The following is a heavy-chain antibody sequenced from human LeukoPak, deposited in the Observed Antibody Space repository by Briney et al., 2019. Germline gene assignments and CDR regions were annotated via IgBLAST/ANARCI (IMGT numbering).Heavy chain of an antibody. CDR3: ARVDGSGGRVYYYYYMDV. V-gene: IGHV4-34*01. Sequence: SETLSLTCAVYGGSFSGYYWSWIRQPPGKGLEWIGEINHSGSTYYNPSLKSRVTISVDTSKNQFSLKLSSVTAADTAVYYCARVDGSGGRVYYYYYMDVWGKGTTVTVSS. J-gene: IGHJ6*03. D-gene: IGHD2-15*01. CDR2: INHSGST. CDR1: GGSFSGYY.